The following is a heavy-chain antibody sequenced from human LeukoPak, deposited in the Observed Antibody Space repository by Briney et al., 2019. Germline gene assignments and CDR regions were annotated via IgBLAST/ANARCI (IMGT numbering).Heavy chain of an antibody. J-gene: IGHJ4*02. CDR3: ARDHTIFGVVIMGY. D-gene: IGHD3-3*01. Sequence: ASVKVSCKASGYTFTSYGISWVRQAPGQGLEWMGWISAYNGNTNYAQKLQGRVTMTTDTSTSTAYMELRSLRSDDTAVYYCARDHTIFGVVIMGYWGQGTLVTVSS. CDR1: GYTFTSYG. CDR2: ISAYNGNT. V-gene: IGHV1-18*01.